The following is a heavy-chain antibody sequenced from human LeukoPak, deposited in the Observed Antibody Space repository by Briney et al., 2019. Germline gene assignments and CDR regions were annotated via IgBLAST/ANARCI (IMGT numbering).Heavy chain of an antibody. CDR2: ISSSGSTI. J-gene: IGHJ4*02. CDR3: ARDDGYNFNNYLDY. CDR1: GFTFSSYA. Sequence: GGSLRLSCAASGFTFSSYAMSWVRQTPGKGLEWVSYISSSGSTIYYADSVKGRFTISRDNAKNSLYLQMNSLKAEDTAVYYCARDDGYNFNNYLDYWGQGTLVTVSS. D-gene: IGHD5-24*01. V-gene: IGHV3-48*04.